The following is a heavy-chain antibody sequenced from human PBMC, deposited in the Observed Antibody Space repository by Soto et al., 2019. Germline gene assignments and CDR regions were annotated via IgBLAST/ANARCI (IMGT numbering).Heavy chain of an antibody. CDR3: AKGESNSGRNLVDWIDY. CDR1: GFTFSSYG. CDR2: TSYDGSNK. J-gene: IGHJ4*02. V-gene: IGHV3-30*18. Sequence: QSGGSLRLSCAASGFTFSSYGMHWVRQAPGEGLEWVAVTSYDGSNKYYADSVKGRFTISRDNSKNTLYLQMNSLRAEDTAVYYCAKGESNSGRNLVDWIDYWGQGTLVTVSS. D-gene: IGHD4-4*01.